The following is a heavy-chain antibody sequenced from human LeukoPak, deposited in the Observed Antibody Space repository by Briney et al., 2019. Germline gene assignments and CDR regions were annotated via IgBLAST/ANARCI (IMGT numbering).Heavy chain of an antibody. CDR2: ICYSGST. D-gene: IGHD6-19*01. J-gene: IGHJ4*02. CDR1: GGSISSGDDF. V-gene: IGHV4-30-4*02. Sequence: SETLSLTCTVSGGSISSGDDFWSWIRQPPGKGLEWIGYICYSGSTYYNPSLKSRVTISVDTSKNQFSLKLSSVTAADTAVYYCARDEPGYSSGWYGSDYWGQGTLVTVSS. CDR3: ARDEPGYSSGWYGSDY.